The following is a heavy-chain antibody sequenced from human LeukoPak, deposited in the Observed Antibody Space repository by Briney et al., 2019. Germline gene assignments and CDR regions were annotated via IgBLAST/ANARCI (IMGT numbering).Heavy chain of an antibody. V-gene: IGHV3-21*01. Sequence: GGSLRLSCAASGFTFSSYSMNWVRQAPGKGLEWVSSISSSSSYIYYADSVKGRFTISRDNAKNSLYLQMNSLRAEDTAVYYCARDSTRYCSSTSCYSPFDYWGQGTLVTVSS. CDR3: ARDSTRYCSSTSCYSPFDY. CDR2: ISSSSSYI. D-gene: IGHD2-2*02. CDR1: GFTFSSYS. J-gene: IGHJ4*02.